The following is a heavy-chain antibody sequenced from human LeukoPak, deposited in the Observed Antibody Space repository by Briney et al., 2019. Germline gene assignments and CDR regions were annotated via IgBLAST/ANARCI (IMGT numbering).Heavy chain of an antibody. CDR3: ARENLYCSSTSCPPGMDV. CDR1: GGTFSSYT. D-gene: IGHD2-2*01. J-gene: IGHJ6*02. CDR2: IIPILGIA. Sequence: SLKLSCTASGGTFSSYTISWVRQAPGQGLEWMGRIIPILGIANYAQKFQGRVTITADKSTSTAYMELSSLRSEDTAVYYCARENLYCSSTSCPPGMDVWGQGTTVTVSS. V-gene: IGHV1-69*04.